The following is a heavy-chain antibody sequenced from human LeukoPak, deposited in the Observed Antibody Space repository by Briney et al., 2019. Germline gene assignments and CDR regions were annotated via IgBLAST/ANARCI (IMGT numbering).Heavy chain of an antibody. Sequence: PSETLSLTCTVSGGSISSYYWCWIRQPPGKGLEWIGYISNSGSTDYNPALKSRVTISVDTSKNQFSLKLSSVTGADTAVYHCARGRTWFGELSYWGQGTLVTVSS. CDR2: ISNSGST. D-gene: IGHD3-10*01. J-gene: IGHJ4*02. V-gene: IGHV4-59*01. CDR1: GGSISSYY. CDR3: ARGRTWFGELSY.